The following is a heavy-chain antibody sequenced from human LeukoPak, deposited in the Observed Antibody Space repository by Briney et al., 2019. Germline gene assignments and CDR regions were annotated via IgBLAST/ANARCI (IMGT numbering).Heavy chain of an antibody. CDR3: ARHDRSGYDSRGLFDY. D-gene: IGHD5-12*01. Sequence: PGGSLRLSCAASGFTFSSYWMSWVRQAPGKGLEWVANIKQDGSEKYYVDSVKGRFTISRDNAKNSLYLQMNSLRAEDTAVYYCARHDRSGYDSRGLFDYWGQGTLVTVSS. J-gene: IGHJ4*02. CDR2: IKQDGSEK. CDR1: GFTFSSYW. V-gene: IGHV3-7*01.